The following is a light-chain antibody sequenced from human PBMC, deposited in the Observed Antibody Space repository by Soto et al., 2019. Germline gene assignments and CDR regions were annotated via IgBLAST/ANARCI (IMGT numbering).Light chain of an antibody. CDR3: QQSYSTPYT. CDR2: AAS. Sequence: DLQMTQSPSSLSASVGDRVTITCRASQTFGNYLNWYQQKPGKAPKVLIYAASSLQSGVPSRFSGSGSGTDFTLTISSLQPEDFATYYCQQSYSTPYTFGQGTKLEIK. J-gene: IGKJ2*01. V-gene: IGKV1-39*01. CDR1: QTFGNY.